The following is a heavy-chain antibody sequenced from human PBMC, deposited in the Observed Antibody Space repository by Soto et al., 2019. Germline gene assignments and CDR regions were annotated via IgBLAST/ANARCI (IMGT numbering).Heavy chain of an antibody. D-gene: IGHD1-26*01. V-gene: IGHV3-73*01. Sequence: GGSLRLSCAASGFTFSGSAMHWVRQASGKGLEWVGRIRSKANSYATAYAASVKGRFTISRDDSKNTAYLQMNSLKTEDTAVYYCTRRAVGAAPEYWGQGTLVTVSS. J-gene: IGHJ4*02. CDR3: TRRAVGAAPEY. CDR2: IRSKANSYAT. CDR1: GFTFSGSA.